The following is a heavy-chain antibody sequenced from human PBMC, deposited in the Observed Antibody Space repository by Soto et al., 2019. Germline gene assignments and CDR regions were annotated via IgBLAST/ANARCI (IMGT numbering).Heavy chain of an antibody. V-gene: IGHV1-18*01. CDR1: GYTFTTYG. CDR3: ARGGGANDY. J-gene: IGHJ4*02. CDR2: LSAYNGNT. D-gene: IGHD1-26*01. Sequence: QVQLVQSGAEVKKPGASIKVSCKSSGYTFTTYGITWVRQAPGQGLEGMGWLSAYNGNTHYAQKVQGRVTMTTDTSTGTAYMELRRRRSDETAVCYCARGGGANDYWGQGTLVTVSS.